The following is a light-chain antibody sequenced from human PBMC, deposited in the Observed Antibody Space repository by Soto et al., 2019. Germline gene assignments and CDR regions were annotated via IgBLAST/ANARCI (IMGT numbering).Light chain of an antibody. Sequence: EIVLTQSPATLSLSPGERATLSCRASQSVSVYLAWYQQKPGQAPRLLIYDASNRAPGVPARFSGSGSGTDFTLTISSLEPEDFAVYYCHQRSNWPPITFGPGTRVDV. V-gene: IGKV3-11*01. J-gene: IGKJ3*01. CDR1: QSVSVY. CDR2: DAS. CDR3: HQRSNWPPIT.